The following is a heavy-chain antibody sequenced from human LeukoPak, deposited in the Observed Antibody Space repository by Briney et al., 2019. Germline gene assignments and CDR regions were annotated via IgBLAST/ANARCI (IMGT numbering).Heavy chain of an antibody. CDR1: GFTFSSAC. CDR3: TTAFYHAFVY. D-gene: IGHD2/OR15-2a*01. J-gene: IGHJ4*02. Sequence: VGSLRLSCAASGFTFSSACMTWGRQAPGKGLEWVGSIKSKVDGGTTDYAALVKGRFTISRDDSKNTLYLQINTLKTEDTAVYYCTTAFYHAFVYWGQGTLVTVSS. V-gene: IGHV3-15*01. CDR2: IKSKVDGGTT.